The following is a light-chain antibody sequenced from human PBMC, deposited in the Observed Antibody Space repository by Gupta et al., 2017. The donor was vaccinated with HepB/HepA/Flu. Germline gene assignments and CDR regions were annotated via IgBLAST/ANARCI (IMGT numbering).Light chain of an antibody. CDR2: GAS. V-gene: IGKV3-15*01. CDR1: QSVSSN. J-gene: IGKJ4*01. Sequence: EIVMTQSQATLSESPGERATLSCRASQSVSSNLAWYQQKPGQAPRLLIYGASTRATVIPARFSGSGSGTEFTLTITSLQSEDFAVYYCQQYNTWPLTFGGGTKVEIK. CDR3: QQYNTWPLT.